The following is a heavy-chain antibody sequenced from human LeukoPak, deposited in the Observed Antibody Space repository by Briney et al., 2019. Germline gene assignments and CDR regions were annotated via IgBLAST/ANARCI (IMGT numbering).Heavy chain of an antibody. V-gene: IGHV3-7*01. Sequence: PGGSLRLSCTASGFTFSNYWMSWVRQAPGKGLEWVANIKRDGGEIYYVDSVKGRFTISRDNSKNSLYLQMNSLRAEDTAVYYCARLSDNINRFGFDSWGQGSLVTVSS. J-gene: IGHJ4*02. CDR2: IKRDGGEI. D-gene: IGHD1-14*01. CDR1: GFTFSNYW. CDR3: ARLSDNINRFGFDS.